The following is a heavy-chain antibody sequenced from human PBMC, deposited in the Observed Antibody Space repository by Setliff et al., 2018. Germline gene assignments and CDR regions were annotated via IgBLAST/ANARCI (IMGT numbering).Heavy chain of an antibody. CDR1: GYTFTNYA. CDR3: ARVGTGSLLDY. J-gene: IGHJ4*02. D-gene: IGHD1-1*01. Sequence: ASVKVSCKASGYTFTNYAMNWVRQAPGQGLEWMGWINTDTGNPTSAQGFTGRFVFSLDTSVSTAYLQISSLKAEDTALYYCARVGTGSLLDYWGQGTLVTVSS. V-gene: IGHV7-4-1*02. CDR2: INTDTGNP.